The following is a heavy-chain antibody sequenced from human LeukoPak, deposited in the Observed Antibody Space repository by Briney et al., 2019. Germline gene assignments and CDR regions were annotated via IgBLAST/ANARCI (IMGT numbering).Heavy chain of an antibody. J-gene: IGHJ4*02. Sequence: GGSLRLSCAASGFTFSTYAMSWVRQAPGKGLEWVSAISGGGGSTYYADSVKGRFTISRDNSKNTLYLQMNSLRAEDTAVYYCAKVPRIVVVPAALYFDYWGQGTLVTVSS. CDR3: AKVPRIVVVPAALYFDY. CDR1: GFTFSTYA. D-gene: IGHD2-2*01. V-gene: IGHV3-23*01. CDR2: ISGGGGST.